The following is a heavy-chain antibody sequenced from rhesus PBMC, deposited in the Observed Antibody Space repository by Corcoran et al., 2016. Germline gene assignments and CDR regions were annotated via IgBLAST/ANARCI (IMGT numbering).Heavy chain of an antibody. J-gene: IGHJ4*01. CDR2: IYGSDGST. Sequence: QVQLQESGPAVVKPLETPSLTCAVSGGFISSRKRWSWVRQSPGKGRGWSGGIYGSDGSTEYNPSLKSRVTISKDPSKNQFSLKLSSVTAADTAVYYCARDLWGQRLVLDYWGQGVLVTVSS. V-gene: IGHV4-93*01. CDR1: GGFISSRKR. CDR3: ARDLWGQRLVLDY. D-gene: IGHD6-31*01.